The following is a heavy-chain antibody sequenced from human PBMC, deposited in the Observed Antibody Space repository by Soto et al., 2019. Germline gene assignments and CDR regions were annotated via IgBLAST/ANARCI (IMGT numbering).Heavy chain of an antibody. V-gene: IGHV4-59*13. J-gene: IGHJ6*02. D-gene: IGHD3-9*01. Sequence: SETLSLTCTVSGGSISSYYWSWIRQPPGKGLEWIGYIYYSGSTNYNPSLKSRVTISVDTSKNQFSLKLSSVTAADTAVYYCAGLRYDILTGYYYYYGMDVWGQGTTVTV. CDR3: AGLRYDILTGYYYYYGMDV. CDR2: IYYSGST. CDR1: GGSISSYY.